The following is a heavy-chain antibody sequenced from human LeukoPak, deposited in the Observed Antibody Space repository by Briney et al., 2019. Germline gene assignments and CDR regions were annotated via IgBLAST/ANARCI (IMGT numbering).Heavy chain of an antibody. CDR3: ARDKDWNLDY. CDR2: ISTNSDGT. J-gene: IGHJ4*02. D-gene: IGHD1-1*01. V-gene: IGHV1-18*01. Sequence: ASVKVSCTASGYTFTTCGISWVRQAPGQGLEWVGWISTNSDGTKYAQKFQGRVTLTKDTSTSTAYMELRSLRSDDTAVYYCARDKDWNLDYWGQGTLVTVSS. CDR1: GYTFTTCG.